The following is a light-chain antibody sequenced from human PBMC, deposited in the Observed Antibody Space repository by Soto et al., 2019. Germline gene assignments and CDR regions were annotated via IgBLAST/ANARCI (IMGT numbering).Light chain of an antibody. J-gene: IGLJ1*01. CDR2: EVS. CDR1: RSDVGGYNY. CDR3: SSYTSSSTYV. V-gene: IGLV2-14*01. Sequence: QSALAQPASVSGSPGQSITISCTGTRSDVGGYNYVSWYQQHPGKAPKLMIYEVSNRPSGVSNRFSGSKSGNTASLTISGLQAEDEADYYCSSYTSSSTYVFGTGTKATVL.